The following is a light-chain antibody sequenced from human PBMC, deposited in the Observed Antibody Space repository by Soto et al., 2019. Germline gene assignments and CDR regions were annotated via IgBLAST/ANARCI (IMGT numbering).Light chain of an antibody. CDR2: EVS. CDR1: SSDVGGYNY. V-gene: IGLV2-14*01. CDR3: SSYTSSSIYV. Sequence: QSALTQPAAVSGSPGQSITISCTGTSSDVGGYNYVSCYQQHPGKAPKLMIYEVSNRPSGVSNRFSGSKSGNTASLTISGLQAEDEADYYCSSYTSSSIYVFGTGTKVTVL. J-gene: IGLJ1*01.